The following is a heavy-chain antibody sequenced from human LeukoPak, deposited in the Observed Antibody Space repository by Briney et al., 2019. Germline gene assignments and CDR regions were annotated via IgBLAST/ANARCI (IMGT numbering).Heavy chain of an antibody. CDR2: ISSSGSTI. J-gene: IGHJ4*02. CDR3: ARDLGAHYSSTY. CDR1: GFTPSSYE. D-gene: IGHD6-19*01. Sequence: TGGSLRLSCAASGFTPSSYEMNWVRQAPGEGREWGSYISSSGSTIYYADSVKGRFTISRDNAKNSLYLQMNSLRAEDTAVYYCARDLGAHYSSTYWGQGTLVTVSS. V-gene: IGHV3-48*03.